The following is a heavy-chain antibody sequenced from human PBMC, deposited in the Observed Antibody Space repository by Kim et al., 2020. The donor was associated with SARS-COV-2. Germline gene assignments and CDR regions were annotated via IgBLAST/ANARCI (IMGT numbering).Heavy chain of an antibody. CDR2: MNPNSGNT. CDR1: GYTFTSYD. D-gene: IGHD2-2*01. CDR3: SRGLVVVPAAMGAHWFDP. J-gene: IGHJ5*02. Sequence: ASVKVSCKASGYTFTSYDINWVRQATGQGLEWMGWMNPNSGNTGYAQKFQGRVTMTRNTSISTAYMELSSLRSEDTAVYYCSRGLVVVPAAMGAHWFDPWGQGTLVTVSS. V-gene: IGHV1-8*01.